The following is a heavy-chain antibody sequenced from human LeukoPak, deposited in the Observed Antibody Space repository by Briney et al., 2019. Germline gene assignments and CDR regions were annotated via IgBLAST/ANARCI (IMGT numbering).Heavy chain of an antibody. V-gene: IGHV3-23*01. CDR1: VFTFTSYA. Sequence: GGSLRLSCAASVFTFTSYAMNWVRQAPGKGLEWVSFISGSGDITYYADSVKGRFTISRDNSKNTLYLQMNSLRAEDTAVYYCAKGVDTAMVLDYWGLGTLVTVSS. CDR2: ISGSGDIT. CDR3: AKGVDTAMVLDY. J-gene: IGHJ4*02. D-gene: IGHD5-18*01.